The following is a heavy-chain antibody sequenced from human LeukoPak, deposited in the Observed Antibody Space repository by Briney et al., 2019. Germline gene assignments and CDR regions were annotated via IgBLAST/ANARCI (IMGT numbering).Heavy chain of an antibody. D-gene: IGHD3-10*01. CDR2: ISAYDGNT. Sequence: ASVKVSCKASGYTFINYGINWVRQAPGQGLEWMGWISAYDGNTNYAQSLQGRVTMTTDTSTSTVYMEMRSLTSDDTAVYYCARDLDQYNGRFGGFGHDFWGQGTLVTVSS. CDR3: ARDLDQYNGRFGGFGHDF. J-gene: IGHJ4*02. CDR1: GYTFINYG. V-gene: IGHV1-18*01.